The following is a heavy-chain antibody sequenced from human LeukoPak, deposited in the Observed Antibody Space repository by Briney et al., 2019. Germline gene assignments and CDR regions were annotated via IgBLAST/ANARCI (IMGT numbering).Heavy chain of an antibody. J-gene: IGHJ6*03. Sequence: SVKVSCKASGGTFSSYAISWVRQAPGQGLEWMGGIIPIFGTANYAQKFQGRVTITADESTSTAYMELSSLRSEDTAVYYCALGGHWANYYMDVWGKGTTVTVSS. CDR1: GGTFSSYA. CDR3: ALGGHWANYYMDV. D-gene: IGHD7-27*01. CDR2: IIPIFGTA. V-gene: IGHV1-69*13.